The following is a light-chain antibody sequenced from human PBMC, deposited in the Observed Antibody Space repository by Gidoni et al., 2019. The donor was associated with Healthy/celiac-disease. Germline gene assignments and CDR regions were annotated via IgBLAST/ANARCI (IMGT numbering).Light chain of an antibody. J-gene: IGKJ5*01. CDR1: QSIRSY. CDR2: AAS. V-gene: IGKV1-39*01. CDR3: QQSYSTLPIT. Sequence: DIQMTQSLSSLSASVGDRVTITCLASQSIRSYLNWYQQKPGKATKLLIYAASSLQSEVPSRLSGSGSETDFTLTISSLQPEDFATYYFQQSYSTLPITFGQGTRLEIK.